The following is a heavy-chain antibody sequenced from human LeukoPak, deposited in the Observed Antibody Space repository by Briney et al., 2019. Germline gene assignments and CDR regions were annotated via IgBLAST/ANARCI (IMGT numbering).Heavy chain of an antibody. CDR3: AKLPSADYGDYVSYAFDI. CDR1: GFTFSNYW. Sequence: GGSLRLSCEVSGFTFSNYWMMWVRQAPGKGLEGVASIDEDGSETNYVDSVTGRFTVSRDHAKNSLFLQMNSLRAEDTAVYYCAKLPSADYGDYVSYAFDIWGQGTMVTVSS. J-gene: IGHJ3*02. D-gene: IGHD4-17*01. CDR2: IDEDGSET. V-gene: IGHV3-7*01.